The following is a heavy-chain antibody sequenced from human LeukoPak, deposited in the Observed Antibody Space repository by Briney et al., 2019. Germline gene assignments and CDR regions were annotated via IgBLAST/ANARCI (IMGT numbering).Heavy chain of an antibody. CDR2: IYYGGST. CDR3: ASSTPDYVWGSYRYAFDI. CDR1: GGSISSYY. J-gene: IGHJ3*02. V-gene: IGHV4-59*12. D-gene: IGHD3-16*02. Sequence: SETLSLTCTVSGGSISSYYWSWIRQPPGKGLEWIGYIYYGGSTNYNPSLKSRVTISVDTSKNQFSLKLSSVTAADTAVYYCASSTPDYVWGSYRYAFDIWGQGTMVTVSS.